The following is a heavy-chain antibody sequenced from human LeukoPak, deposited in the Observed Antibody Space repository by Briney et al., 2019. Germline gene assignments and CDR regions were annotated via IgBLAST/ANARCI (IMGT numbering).Heavy chain of an antibody. CDR3: ARDQGGVGY. CDR1: GFTFSSYG. V-gene: IGHV3-23*01. CDR2: ISGSGGST. J-gene: IGHJ4*02. Sequence: GGSLRLFCAASGFTFSSYGVSWVREATGKGVEWVSAISGSGGSTYYAASVKGRFTISRDNAKNSLYLQMNSLRAEDTAVYYCARDQGGVGYWGQGTLVTVSS. D-gene: IGHD3-16*01.